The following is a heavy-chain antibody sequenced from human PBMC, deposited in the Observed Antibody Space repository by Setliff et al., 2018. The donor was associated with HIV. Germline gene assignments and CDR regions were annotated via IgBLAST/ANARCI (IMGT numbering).Heavy chain of an antibody. D-gene: IGHD6-19*01. CDR1: GGSMRSSGYY. J-gene: IGHJ4*02. Sequence: SETLSLTCAVSGGSMRSSGYYWTWIRQPAGKGPEWIGHIYTNGYTNYNPSLKSRVTISVDTSKNQFSLKLTSVTAADMGVYYCARGRKKTLAVSGTRYFDFWGQGTLVTVSS. V-gene: IGHV4-61*09. CDR3: ARGRKKTLAVSGTRYFDF. CDR2: IYTNGYT.